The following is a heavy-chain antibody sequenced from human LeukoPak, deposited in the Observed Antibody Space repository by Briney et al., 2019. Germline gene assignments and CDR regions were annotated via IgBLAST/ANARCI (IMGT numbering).Heavy chain of an antibody. V-gene: IGHV3-7*01. CDR1: GFTFSSYW. J-gene: IGHJ6*03. CDR2: IKQDGSEK. D-gene: IGHD5-18*01. CDR3: ARWIQLWSYTRYYYYMDV. Sequence: GESLRLSCAASGFTFSSYWMSWVRQAPGKGLEWVANIKQDGSEKYYVDSVKGRFTISRDNAKNSLYLQMNSLRAEDTAVYYCARWIQLWSYTRYYYYMDVWGRGTTVTVSS.